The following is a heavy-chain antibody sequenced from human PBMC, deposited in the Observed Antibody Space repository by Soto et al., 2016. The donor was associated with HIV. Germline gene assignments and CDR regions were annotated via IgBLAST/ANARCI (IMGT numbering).Heavy chain of an antibody. CDR3: ARGAVGTGNYFDY. CDR2: INPNSGDT. J-gene: IGHJ4*02. V-gene: IGHV1-2*02. Sequence: QVQLVQSGAEVKNPGASVKVSCKPSGCTFTFYYIHWVRQAPGQGLEWMGWINPNSGDTNYAQKFQGRVTMTRDTSISTASMELRRLRSDDTAVYYCARGAVGTGNYFDYWGQGTLVTVSS. CDR1: GCTFTFYY. D-gene: IGHD6-19*01.